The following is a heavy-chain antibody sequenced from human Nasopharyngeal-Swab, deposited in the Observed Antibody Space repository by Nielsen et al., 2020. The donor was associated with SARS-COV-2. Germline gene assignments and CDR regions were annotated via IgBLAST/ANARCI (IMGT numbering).Heavy chain of an antibody. CDR2: IYSGGST. Sequence: WIRQPPGKGLERVSVIYSGGSTYYADSVKGRFTISRDNSKNTLYLQMNSLRAEDTAVYYCAKNTTMGAFDYWGQGTLVTVSS. CDR3: AKNTTMGAFDY. J-gene: IGHJ4*02. V-gene: IGHV3-53*01. D-gene: IGHD5-18*01.